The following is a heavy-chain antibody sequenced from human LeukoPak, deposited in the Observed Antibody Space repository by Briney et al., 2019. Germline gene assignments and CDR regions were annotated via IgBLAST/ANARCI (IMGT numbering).Heavy chain of an antibody. V-gene: IGHV1-2*02. CDR1: GYTFTGYY. D-gene: IGHD3-3*01. Sequence: ASVKVSCKASGYTFTGYYMHWVRQAPGQGLEWMGWINPNSGGTNYAQKFQGRVTMTRDTSISTAYMELSRLRSDDTAVYYCARNRGMRFLDRYYMDVWGKGTTVTVSS. CDR3: ARNRGMRFLDRYYMDV. CDR2: INPNSGGT. J-gene: IGHJ6*03.